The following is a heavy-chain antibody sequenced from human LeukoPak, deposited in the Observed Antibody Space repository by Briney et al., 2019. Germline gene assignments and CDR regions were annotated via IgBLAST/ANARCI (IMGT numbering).Heavy chain of an antibody. CDR2: ISSSSSYI. CDR1: GFTFSSYS. Sequence: GGSLRLSCAASGFTFSSYSMNWVRQAPGKGLEWVSSISSSSSYIYYADSVKGRFTISRDNAKNSLYLQMNSLRAEDTAVYYCAREKGTITGTQSDWGQGTMVTVSS. J-gene: IGHJ3*01. CDR3: AREKGTITGTQSD. V-gene: IGHV3-21*01. D-gene: IGHD1-7*01.